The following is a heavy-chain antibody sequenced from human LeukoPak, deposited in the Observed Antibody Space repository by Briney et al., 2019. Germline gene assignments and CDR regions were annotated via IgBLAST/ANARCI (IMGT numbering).Heavy chain of an antibody. Sequence: GGSLRLSCAASGFTFSSYGMHWVRQAPGKGLEWVAVISYDGSNKYYADSVKGRFTISRDNSKNTLYLQMNSLRAEDTAVYYCARAPVSYYYDSSGYYFDYWGQGTLVTVSS. CDR1: GFTFSSYG. CDR2: ISYDGSNK. CDR3: ARAPVSYYYDSSGYYFDY. D-gene: IGHD3-22*01. V-gene: IGHV3-30*03. J-gene: IGHJ4*02.